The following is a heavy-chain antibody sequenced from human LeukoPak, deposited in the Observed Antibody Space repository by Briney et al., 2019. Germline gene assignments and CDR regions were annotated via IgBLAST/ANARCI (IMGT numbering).Heavy chain of an antibody. D-gene: IGHD3-10*01. CDR2: INSDASST. CDR3: ARDRFYIPDV. V-gene: IGHV3-74*03. J-gene: IGHJ6*04. CDR1: GFSFSTSW. Sequence: GGSLRLSCAASGFSFSTSWMHWVRQVPGKGLVWVSLINSDASSTTYADSVKGRFTISRDNAKNTVYLQMNSLRPEDTAVYYCARDRFYIPDVWGKGTTVTVSP.